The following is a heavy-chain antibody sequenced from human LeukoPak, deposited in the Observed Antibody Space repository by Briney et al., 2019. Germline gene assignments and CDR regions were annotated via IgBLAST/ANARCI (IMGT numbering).Heavy chain of an antibody. V-gene: IGHV1-46*01. CDR1: GYTFTSYY. Sequence: ASVKVSCKASGYTFTSYYMHWVRQAPGQGLEWMGMINPSGGSTSYAQKFQGRVTMTRDTSTSTVYMELSSLRSEDTAVYYCARGHSSGWYSTNYYFDYWGQGTLVTVSS. J-gene: IGHJ4*02. D-gene: IGHD6-19*01. CDR2: INPSGGST. CDR3: ARGHSSGWYSTNYYFDY.